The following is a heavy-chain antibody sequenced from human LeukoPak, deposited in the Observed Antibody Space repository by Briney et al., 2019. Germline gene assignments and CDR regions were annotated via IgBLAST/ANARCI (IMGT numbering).Heavy chain of an antibody. J-gene: IGHJ4*02. Sequence: GGSLRLSCSASGFTISYYDINWIRQAPGKRLEWISAISGRSSHTYYGDSVKGRFSISRDNAKNLLYLQMNGLGAEDTAVYYCGRAFPPLRTSSAGDLGGQGTLVTVSS. CDR3: GRAFPPLRTSSAGDL. CDR2: ISGRSSHT. V-gene: IGHV3-21*06. D-gene: IGHD2-21*02. CDR1: GFTISYYD.